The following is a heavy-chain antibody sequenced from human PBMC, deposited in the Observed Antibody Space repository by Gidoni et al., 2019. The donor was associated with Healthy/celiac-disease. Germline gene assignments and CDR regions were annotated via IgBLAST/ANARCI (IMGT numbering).Heavy chain of an antibody. J-gene: IGHJ4*02. Sequence: EVQLVESGGGLVQPGGSLRLSCSASGFTFSSYWMHWVRQAPGKGLVWVSRINSDGSSTSYADSVKGRFTISRDNAKNTLYLQMNSLRAEDTAVYYCARDEHLSGWDPPDYWGQGTLVTVSS. CDR1: GFTFSSYW. CDR2: INSDGSST. D-gene: IGHD6-19*01. CDR3: ARDEHLSGWDPPDY. V-gene: IGHV3-74*01.